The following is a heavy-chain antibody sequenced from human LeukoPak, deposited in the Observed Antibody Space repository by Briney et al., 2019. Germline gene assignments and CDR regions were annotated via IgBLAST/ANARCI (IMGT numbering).Heavy chain of an antibody. CDR2: IYSGGST. CDR1: GFTVSSNY. D-gene: IGHD3-22*01. Sequence: TGGSLRLSCAASGFTVSSNYMSWVRQAPGKGLEWVSVIYSGGSTYYADSVKGRFTISRDNSKNTLYLQMNSLRAEDTAVYYCARGRSHYYDSSGPTGYYFDYWGQGTLVTVSS. V-gene: IGHV3-66*02. J-gene: IGHJ4*02. CDR3: ARGRSHYYDSSGPTGYYFDY.